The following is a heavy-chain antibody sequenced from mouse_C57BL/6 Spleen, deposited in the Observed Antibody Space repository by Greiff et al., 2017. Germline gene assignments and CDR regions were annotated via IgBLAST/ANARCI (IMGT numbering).Heavy chain of an antibody. Sequence: QVQLQQSGAELVRPGASVKLSCTASGFNIKDYYMHWVKQRPEQGLEWIGEIDPSDSYTNYNQKFKGKSTLTVDKSSSTAYMQLSSLTSEDSAFYYCARYYNGSGGYWGQGTTLSVSS. CDR2: IDPSDSYT. CDR1: GFNIKDYY. D-gene: IGHD1-1*01. V-gene: IGHV1-69*01. J-gene: IGHJ2*01. CDR3: ARYYNGSGGY.